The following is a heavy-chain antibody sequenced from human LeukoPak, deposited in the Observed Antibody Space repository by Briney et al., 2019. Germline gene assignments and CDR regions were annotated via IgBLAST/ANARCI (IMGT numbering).Heavy chain of an antibody. Sequence: SETLSLTCTVSGGSISSYYWSWIRQPPGKGLEWIGYIYYSRSTNYNPSLKSRVTISVDTSKNQFSLKLSSVTAADTAVYYCARSPLYYGSGDYYYYYYMDVWGKGTTVTVSS. V-gene: IGHV4-59*01. CDR2: IYYSRST. CDR3: ARSPLYYGSGDYYYYYYMDV. CDR1: GGSISSYY. J-gene: IGHJ6*03. D-gene: IGHD3-10*01.